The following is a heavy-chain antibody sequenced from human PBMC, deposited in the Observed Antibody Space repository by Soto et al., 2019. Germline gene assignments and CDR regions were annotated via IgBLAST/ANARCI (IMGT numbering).Heavy chain of an antibody. J-gene: IGHJ6*02. CDR3: ARQKRMAAGETYYYYGMDV. CDR1: GGSFSGYY. V-gene: IGHV4-34*01. CDR2: INHSGST. D-gene: IGHD6-13*01. Sequence: SETLSLTCAVYGGSFSGYYWTWIRQPPGTGLEWIGEINHSGSTNYNPSLKSRVTISVDTSKNQFSLKLSSVTAADTAVYYCARQKRMAAGETYYYYGMDVWGQGTTVTVSS.